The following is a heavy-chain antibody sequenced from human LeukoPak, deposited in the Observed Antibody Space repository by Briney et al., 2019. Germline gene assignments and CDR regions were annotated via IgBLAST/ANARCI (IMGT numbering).Heavy chain of an antibody. D-gene: IGHD6-19*01. CDR3: ARGDSSGWFSRDYYGMDV. J-gene: IGHJ6*04. CDR1: GGTFSSYA. CDR2: IIPIFGTA. Sequence: ASVKVSCKASGGTFSSYAISWVRQAPGQGLEWMGGIIPIFGTANYAQKFQGRVTITADESTSTAYMELSSLRSEDTAVYYCARGDSSGWFSRDYYGMDVWGKGTTVTVPS. V-gene: IGHV1-69*01.